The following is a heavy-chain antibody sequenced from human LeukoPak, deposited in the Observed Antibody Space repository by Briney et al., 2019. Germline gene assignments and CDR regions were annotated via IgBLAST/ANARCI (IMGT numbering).Heavy chain of an antibody. V-gene: IGHV4-4*02. Sequence: KPSETLSLTCGVSGGSVTSTNWWTWVRQPPGKGLEWIGEVHLDGRTNYNPSLKSRLTMSVDLSENHLSLKLTSVTAADTAVYYCAREGGFYRPLDYSGQGTLVTVSS. CDR2: VHLDGRT. CDR1: GGSVTSTNW. CDR3: AREGGFYRPLDY. D-gene: IGHD3-3*01. J-gene: IGHJ4*02.